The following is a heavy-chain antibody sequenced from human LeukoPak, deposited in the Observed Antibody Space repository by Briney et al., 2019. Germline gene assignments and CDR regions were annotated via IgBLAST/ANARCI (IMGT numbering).Heavy chain of an antibody. J-gene: IGHJ4*02. CDR2: INPSGGST. CDR3: ARDLTGTSRFDY. V-gene: IGHV1-46*01. Sequence: ASVKVSCKASGYTFTSYYMHWVRQAPGQGLEWMGIINPSGGSTSYAQKFQGRVTMTRDMSTSTVYMELSGLRSEDTAVYYCARDLTGTSRFDYWGQGTLVTVSS. D-gene: IGHD1-7*01. CDR1: GYTFTSYY.